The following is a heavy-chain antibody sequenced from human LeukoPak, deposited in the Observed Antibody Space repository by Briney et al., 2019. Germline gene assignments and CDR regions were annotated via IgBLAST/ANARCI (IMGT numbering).Heavy chain of an antibody. CDR2: INDSGST. D-gene: IGHD2-2*01. V-gene: IGHV4-34*01. J-gene: IGHJ4*02. CDR1: GGAFSNYF. CDR3: ARGQYCSTTTCYSARRYFDF. Sequence: TSETLPLTCAVSGGAFSNYFWTWIRQPPGKGLEWIAEINDSGSTNSNSSLRSRVAISLDTSKNQFSLRLTSVTAADTAVYYCARGQYCSTTTCYSARRYFDFWGQGTLVTVSS.